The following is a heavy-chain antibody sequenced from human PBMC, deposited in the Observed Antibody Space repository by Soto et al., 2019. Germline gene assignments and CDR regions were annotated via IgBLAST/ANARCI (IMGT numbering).Heavy chain of an antibody. CDR2: TYYRSKWYN. V-gene: IGHV6-1*01. D-gene: IGHD4-17*01. CDR3: ARVFSGDFDYYYYGMDV. CDR1: GDSVSRNNAA. Sequence: SQTLSLTCAISGDSVSRNNAAWNWIRQSPSRGLEWLGRTYYRSKWYNDYAVSVKSRITINPDTSKNQFSLQLNSVTPEDTAVYYCARVFSGDFDYYYYGMDVWGQGTTVTVSS. J-gene: IGHJ6*02.